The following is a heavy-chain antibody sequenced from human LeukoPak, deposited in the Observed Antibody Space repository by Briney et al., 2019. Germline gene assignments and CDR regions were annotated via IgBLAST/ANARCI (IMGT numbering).Heavy chain of an antibody. CDR2: ISGSGGST. CDR3: AKEVATIASFDY. J-gene: IGHJ4*02. D-gene: IGHD5-12*01. CDR1: GFTFGSYA. V-gene: IGHV3-23*01. Sequence: GGSLRLSCAASGFTFGSYAISWVRQAPGKGLEWVSAISGSGGSTYYADSVKGRFAISRDNSKNTLYLQMNSMRAEDTAVYYCAKEVATIASFDYWGQGTLVTVSS.